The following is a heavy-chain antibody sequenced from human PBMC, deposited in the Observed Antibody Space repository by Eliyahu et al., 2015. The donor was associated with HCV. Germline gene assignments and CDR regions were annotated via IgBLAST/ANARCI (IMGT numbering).Heavy chain of an antibody. V-gene: IGHV3-7*01. CDR1: GFTFSAXW. CDR3: ARAPRDF. Sequence: EVHLVXSGGGLVQPGGSLXLXXAASGFTFSAXWMSWVRXAPGKGLEWVANIKEDGSEKIYVDSVRGRFTISRDNAKNSLYLQMNSLRVEDTAVYYCARAPRDFWGQGTLVTVSS. CDR2: IKEDGSEK. J-gene: IGHJ4*02.